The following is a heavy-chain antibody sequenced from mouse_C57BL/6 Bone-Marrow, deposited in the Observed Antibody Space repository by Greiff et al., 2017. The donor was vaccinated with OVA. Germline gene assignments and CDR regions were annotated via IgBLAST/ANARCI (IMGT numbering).Heavy chain of an antibody. V-gene: IGHV14-2*01. Sequence: EVNLVESGAELVKPGASVKLSCTASGFNIKDYYMHWVKQRTEQGPEWIGRIDPEDGETKYAPKFQGKATITADTSSNTAYLQLSSLTSEDTAVYYCARGDYWDPGWFDYWGQGTTLTVSS. CDR1: GFNIKDYY. J-gene: IGHJ2*01. CDR2: IDPEDGET. D-gene: IGHD4-1*01. CDR3: ARGDYWDPGWFDY.